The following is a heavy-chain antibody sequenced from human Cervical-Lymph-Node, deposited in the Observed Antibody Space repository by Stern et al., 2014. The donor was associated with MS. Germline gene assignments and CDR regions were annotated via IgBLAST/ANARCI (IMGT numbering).Heavy chain of an antibody. V-gene: IGHV3-13*01. J-gene: IGHJ6*02. CDR2: IGTAGDT. CDR3: VRDLPGSAGTGFYYYGMDV. Sequence: EMQLVESGGGLVQPGGSLRLSCAASGFTFSSYDMHWVRQATGKGLEWVSAIGTAGDTYYPGSVKGRFTISRENAKNSLYLQMNSPTAGDTAVYYCVRDLPGSAGTGFYYYGMDVWGQGTTVTVSS. CDR1: GFTFSSYD.